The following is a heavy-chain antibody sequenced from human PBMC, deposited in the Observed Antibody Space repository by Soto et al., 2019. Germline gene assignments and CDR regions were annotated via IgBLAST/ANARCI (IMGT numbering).Heavy chain of an antibody. CDR1: GFSLTTSGVG. CDR3: AHRVLRTVFGLVTTTAIYFDF. Sequence: QITLNESGPTPVKPRQTLTLTCTFSGFSLTTSGVGVCWIRQSPGKAPEWLALIYWDDDKRYRPSLKSRLTITKDPSKNQVVLTMAELDPADTATYYCAHRVLRTVFGLVTTTAIYFDFWGQGTPVAVSS. D-gene: IGHD3-3*01. CDR2: IYWDDDK. J-gene: IGHJ4*02. V-gene: IGHV2-5*02.